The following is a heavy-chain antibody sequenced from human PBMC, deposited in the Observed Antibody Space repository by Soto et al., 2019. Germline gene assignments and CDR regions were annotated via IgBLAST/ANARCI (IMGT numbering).Heavy chain of an antibody. V-gene: IGHV4-39*07. CDR2: ISYSGST. J-gene: IGHJ4*01. D-gene: IGHD4-17*01. CDR1: GGSISSSSYY. CDR3: ARAPPGGDYGRIFDF. Sequence: SETLSLTCTVSGGSISSSSYYWGWIRQPPGKGLEWIASISYSGSTYYNPSLKSRVTISVDTSKNQFSLKLSSVTAADTAVYYCARAPPGGDYGRIFDFWGHGTLVTVSS.